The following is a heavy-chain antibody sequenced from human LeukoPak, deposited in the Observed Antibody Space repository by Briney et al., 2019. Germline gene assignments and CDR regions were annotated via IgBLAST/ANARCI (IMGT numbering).Heavy chain of an antibody. CDR3: ARQDGYNQPDY. CDR1: GFTFSDFW. J-gene: IGHJ4*02. D-gene: IGHD5-24*01. CDR2: IKGDGSST. V-gene: IGHV3-74*01. Sequence: TGGSLRLSCAASGFTFSDFWMHWVRHVPGKGLIWVSRIKGDGSSTAYAEYVKGRFTISRDNAKNTLYLQMNSLRAEDTAVYYCARQDGYNQPDYWGQGTLVTVSS.